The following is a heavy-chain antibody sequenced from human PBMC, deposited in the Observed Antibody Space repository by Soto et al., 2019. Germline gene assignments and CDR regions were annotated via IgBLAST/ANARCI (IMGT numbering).Heavy chain of an antibody. D-gene: IGHD3-16*02. J-gene: IGHJ4*02. V-gene: IGHV1-2*02. Sequence: AAVKVSCKASGYTFTGYYIHWVRQAPGQGLEWVGEISPKSGGTRYAEKFQGRVTMTKDTSISTVYMELSNLSPDDTAVYYCGRGRSGEVVVFYWGQGTLVTVSS. CDR3: GRGRSGEVVVFY. CDR2: ISPKSGGT. CDR1: GYTFTGYY.